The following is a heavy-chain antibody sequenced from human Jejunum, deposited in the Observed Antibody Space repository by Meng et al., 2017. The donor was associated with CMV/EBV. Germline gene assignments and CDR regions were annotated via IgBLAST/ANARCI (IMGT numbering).Heavy chain of an antibody. CDR1: GFTFSNYW. Sequence: AASGFTFSNYWMSWVRQAPGKGLEWVSLIFTGGNTYYGDSVKGRFTMSRDNSKNTVYLQMESLRAEDTAVYYCARGGKQLVPFDTWGQGTLVTVSS. D-gene: IGHD6-6*01. CDR3: ARGGKQLVPFDT. J-gene: IGHJ4*02. V-gene: IGHV3-53*01. CDR2: IFTGGNT.